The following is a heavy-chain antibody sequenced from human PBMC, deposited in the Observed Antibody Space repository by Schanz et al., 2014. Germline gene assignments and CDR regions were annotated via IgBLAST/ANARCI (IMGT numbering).Heavy chain of an antibody. CDR3: ARDGVDAAAGGNY. CDR1: GYTFTTYY. V-gene: IGHV1-46*03. Sequence: QVQLVQSGAEVKKPGASVKLSCKASGYTFTTYYMLWVRQAPGQGLEWMGIINPSGGSTRYGQKFQGRITVTTDTSTSTVYMELSSLRSEDTAVYYCARDGVDAAAGGNYWGQGTLVTVSS. CDR2: INPSGGST. J-gene: IGHJ4*02. D-gene: IGHD6-13*01.